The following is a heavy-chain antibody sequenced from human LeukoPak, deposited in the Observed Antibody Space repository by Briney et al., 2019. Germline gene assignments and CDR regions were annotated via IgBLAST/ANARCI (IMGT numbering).Heavy chain of an antibody. CDR1: GSSFSSFS. CDR3: ARALARAFNSYYYYMDV. CDR2: ISSSSSYI. D-gene: IGHD5-24*01. V-gene: IGHV3-21*01. J-gene: IGHJ6*03. Sequence: PGGSLRLSCAASGSSFSSFSMNWVRQAPGKGLEWVSSISSSSSYIYYAGSVKGRFTISRDNVKNSLFLQMHSLRDDDTAVYYCARALARAFNSYYYYMDVWGKGTTVTVSS.